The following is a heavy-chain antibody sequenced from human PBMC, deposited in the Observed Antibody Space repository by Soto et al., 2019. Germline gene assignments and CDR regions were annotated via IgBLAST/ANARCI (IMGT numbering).Heavy chain of an antibody. D-gene: IGHD6-19*01. Sequence: VKVSCKASGYTFTSYGISWVRQAPGQGLEWMGWISAYNGNTNYAQKLQGRVTMTTDTSTSTAYMELRSLRSDDTAVYYCARVSSGWYYEYYGMDVWGQGTTVTVSS. J-gene: IGHJ6*02. CDR1: GYTFTSYG. CDR2: ISAYNGNT. CDR3: ARVSSGWYYEYYGMDV. V-gene: IGHV1-18*04.